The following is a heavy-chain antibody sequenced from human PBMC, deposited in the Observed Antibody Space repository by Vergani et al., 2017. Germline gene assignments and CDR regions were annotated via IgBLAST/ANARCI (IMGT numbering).Heavy chain of an antibody. V-gene: IGHV3-21*01. CDR2: ISSSSSYI. CDR3: ARDYDILTGYYNLGYYYYGMDV. CDR1: GFTFSSYE. J-gene: IGHJ6*02. Sequence: EVQLVESGGGLVKPGGSLRLSCAASGFTFSSYEMNWVRQAPGKGLEWVSSISSSSSYIYYADSVKGRFTISRDNAKNSLYLQMNSLRAEDTAVYYCARDYDILTGYYNLGYYYYGMDVWGQGTTVTVSS. D-gene: IGHD3-9*01.